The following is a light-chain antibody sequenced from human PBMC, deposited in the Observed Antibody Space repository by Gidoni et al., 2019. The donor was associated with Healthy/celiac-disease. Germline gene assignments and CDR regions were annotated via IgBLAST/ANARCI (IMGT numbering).Light chain of an antibody. CDR3: QQSYSTLP. CDR1: QSIRSY. CDR2: AAS. J-gene: IGKJ4*01. Sequence: DIQMTQSPSSLSASVGDRVTITCRASQSIRSYLNWYQQKPGKAPQLLIYAASSLQSGVTSRFSGSGSGTDFTLTISSLQPEDFATYYCQQSYSTLPFGGGTKVEIK. V-gene: IGKV1-39*01.